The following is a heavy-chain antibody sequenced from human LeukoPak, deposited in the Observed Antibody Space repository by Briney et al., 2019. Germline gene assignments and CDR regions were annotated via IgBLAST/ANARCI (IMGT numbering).Heavy chain of an antibody. J-gene: IGHJ4*02. D-gene: IGHD4-17*01. Sequence: SGTLSLTCAVSGGSISSSNWGSRVRGPPGKGLEWIGENYDSRSNNYNPSLKRRVTISVDKSKNQFSLKLSSVTAADTAVYYCARAPEDYGVSKSFDYWGQGTLVTVSS. CDR3: ARAPEDYGVSKSFDY. CDR1: GGSISSSNW. CDR2: NYDSRSN. V-gene: IGHV4-4*02.